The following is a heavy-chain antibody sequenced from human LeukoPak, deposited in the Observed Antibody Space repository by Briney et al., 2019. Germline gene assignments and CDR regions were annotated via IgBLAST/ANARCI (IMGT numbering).Heavy chain of an antibody. Sequence: GGSLRFSCTASGFTFSNYGMHWVRQAPGKGLEWMATISYDGNNNYYTYSVKGRFTVSRDNSKNTLYLQMNGLRGEDTGVYYCARDRGGNEFDYWGQGTLVTVSS. D-gene: IGHD4-23*01. CDR2: ISYDGNNN. CDR3: ARDRGGNEFDY. J-gene: IGHJ4*02. CDR1: GFTFSNYG. V-gene: IGHV3-30*03.